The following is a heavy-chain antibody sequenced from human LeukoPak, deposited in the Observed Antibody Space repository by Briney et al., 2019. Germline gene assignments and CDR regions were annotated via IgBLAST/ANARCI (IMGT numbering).Heavy chain of an antibody. CDR3: ATFGSSSWGGY. CDR1: GFSFSSYW. V-gene: IGHV3-74*01. D-gene: IGHD6-13*01. J-gene: IGHJ4*02. CDR2: ITSDGSST. Sequence: GGSLRLSCAASGFSFSSYWMHWVRQAPGKGLVWVSRITSDGSSTNYADSVKGRFTISRDNAKNTLYLQMNSLRAGDTAVYYCATFGSSSWGGYWGQGTLVTVSS.